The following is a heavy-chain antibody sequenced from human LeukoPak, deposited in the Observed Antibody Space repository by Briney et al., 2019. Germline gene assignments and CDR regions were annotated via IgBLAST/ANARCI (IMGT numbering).Heavy chain of an antibody. CDR1: GYSISSGYY. J-gene: IGHJ4*02. CDR3: ASTDFWSGFLFDY. CDR2: IYHSGST. D-gene: IGHD3-3*01. V-gene: IGHV4-38-2*01. Sequence: SETLSLTCAVSGYSISSGYYWGWIRQPPGKGLEWIGSIYHSGSTYYNPSLKSRVTISVDTSKNQFSLKLSSVTAADTAVYYCASTDFWSGFLFDYWGQGTLVTVSS.